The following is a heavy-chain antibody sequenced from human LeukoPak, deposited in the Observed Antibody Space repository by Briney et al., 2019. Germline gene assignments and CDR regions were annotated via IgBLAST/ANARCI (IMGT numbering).Heavy chain of an antibody. D-gene: IGHD6-13*01. CDR2: ISTSGISK. V-gene: IGHV3-11*04. J-gene: IGHJ6*03. CDR3: ARDPIAAPGTNFYHYYIDV. Sequence: GGSLRLSCAASGFIFSDYYMTWIRQAPGKGLEWISYISTSGISKYYADSVKGRFTISRDNTKNSLYLQMNSLRVDDTGVYYCARDPIAAPGTNFYHYYIDVWAKGTTVTVSS. CDR1: GFIFSDYY.